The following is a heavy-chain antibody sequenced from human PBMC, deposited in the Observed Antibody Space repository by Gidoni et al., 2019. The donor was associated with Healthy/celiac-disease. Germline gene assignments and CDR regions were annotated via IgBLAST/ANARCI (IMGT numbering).Heavy chain of an antibody. Sequence: QVQLVQSGAEVKKPGASVKVSCKASGYTFTSYAMHWVRQAPGQRLEWMGWINAGNGNTKYSQKFQGRVTITRDTSASTAYMELSSLRSEDTAVYYCARVGQQWLARKGVWFDPWGQGTLVTVSS. D-gene: IGHD6-19*01. CDR1: GYTFTSYA. CDR3: ARVGQQWLARKGVWFDP. V-gene: IGHV1-3*01. J-gene: IGHJ5*02. CDR2: INAGNGNT.